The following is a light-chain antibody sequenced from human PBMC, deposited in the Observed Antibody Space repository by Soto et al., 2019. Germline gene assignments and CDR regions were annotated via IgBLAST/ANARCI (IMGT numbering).Light chain of an antibody. Sequence: DIQMTQYPSSLSASVGDRVTITCRTSQSISSYLNWYQQKPEKAPKLLIYAESSLQSGVPSRFSGSGSGTDFTLTISSLQPEDFATYYCQQSYSTWTFGQGTKVEIK. CDR1: QSISSY. V-gene: IGKV1-39*01. CDR2: AES. CDR3: QQSYSTWT. J-gene: IGKJ1*01.